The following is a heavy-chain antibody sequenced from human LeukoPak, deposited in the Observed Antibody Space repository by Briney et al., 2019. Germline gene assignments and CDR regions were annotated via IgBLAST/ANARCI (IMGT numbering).Heavy chain of an antibody. Sequence: GGSLRLSCAASGFTVSSNYMSWVRQAPGKGLEWVSDINGSGGTTYYADSVKGRFTISRDNSKNTLYLQMNSLRAEDTAVYYCAKRGVLWGQGTLVTVSS. D-gene: IGHD2-8*01. CDR2: INGSGGTT. CDR3: AKRGVL. J-gene: IGHJ4*02. CDR1: GFTVSSNY. V-gene: IGHV3-23*01.